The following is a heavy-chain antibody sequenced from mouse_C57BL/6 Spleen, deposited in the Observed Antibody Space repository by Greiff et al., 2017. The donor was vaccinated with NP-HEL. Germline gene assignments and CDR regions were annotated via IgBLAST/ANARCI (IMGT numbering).Heavy chain of an antibody. CDR2: IDPSDSYT. V-gene: IGHV1-59*01. D-gene: IGHD1-1*01. J-gene: IGHJ2*01. CDR1: GYTFTSYW. Sequence: QVQLQQPGAELVRPGTSVKLSCKASGYTFTSYWMHWVKQRPGQGLEWIGVIDPSDSYTNYNQKFKGKATLTVDTSSSTAYMQISSLTSEDSAVYYCARDIYYYGSSPYYFDYWGQGTTLTVSS. CDR3: ARDIYYYGSSPYYFDY.